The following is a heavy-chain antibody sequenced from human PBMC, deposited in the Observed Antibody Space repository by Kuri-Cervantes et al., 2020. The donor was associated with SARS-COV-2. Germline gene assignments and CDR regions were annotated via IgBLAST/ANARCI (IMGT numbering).Heavy chain of an antibody. D-gene: IGHD2-21*01. V-gene: IGHV1-46*01. CDR2: INPSSGST. CDR3: YCAPKEGFDS. J-gene: IGHJ4*02. CDR1: GYTFTSYY. Sequence: ASVKVSCKASGYTFTSYYMHWVRQAPGQGLEWMGIINPSSGSTSYAQKFQGRVTMTRDTSTSTVYMELSSLTSEDTAIYYCYCAPKEGFDSWGQGTLVTVSS.